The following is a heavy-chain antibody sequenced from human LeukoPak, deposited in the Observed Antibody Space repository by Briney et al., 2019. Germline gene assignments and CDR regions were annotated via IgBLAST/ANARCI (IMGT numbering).Heavy chain of an antibody. D-gene: IGHD3-3*01. CDR1: GGSISSYY. V-gene: IGHV4-59*08. CDR2: IYYSGNT. CDR3: ARRITIFGVAPPGSWFDP. J-gene: IGHJ5*02. Sequence: SETLSLTCTVSGGSISSYYWSWIRQPPGMGLEWIVYIYYSGNTNYNPSLKSRVIISVDTFKNQFSLKLSSVTAADTVVYYCARRITIFGVAPPGSWFDPWGQGTLVTVSS.